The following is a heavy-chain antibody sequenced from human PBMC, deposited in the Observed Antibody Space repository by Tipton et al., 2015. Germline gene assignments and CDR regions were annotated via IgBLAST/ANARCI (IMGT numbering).Heavy chain of an antibody. V-gene: IGHV1-46*01. CDR2: INPRDGVT. Sequence: QLVQSGAEVRKPGASVKVSCKASGYTFTSYYLHWVRQAPGQGLEWMGVINPRDGVTTYAQSFQGRVTMTRDTSTTPVYMKLTSLRADDTAVHYCARADFSTPLEYWGQGTLVTVSS. CDR1: GYTFTSYY. CDR3: ARADFSTPLEY. J-gene: IGHJ4*02. D-gene: IGHD3-3*02.